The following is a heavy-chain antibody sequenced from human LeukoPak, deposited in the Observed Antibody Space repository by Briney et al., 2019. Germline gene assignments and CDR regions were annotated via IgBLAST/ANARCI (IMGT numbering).Heavy chain of an antibody. V-gene: IGHV3-33*06. CDR1: GFTFSSYG. J-gene: IGHJ5*02. CDR3: PKALYGANNGFDP. Sequence: GGSLRLSCAASGFTFSSYGMHWVRQAPGKGLEWVAVIWYDGSNKYYADSAKGRFTISRDNSKNTLYLQMNSLRAEDTAVYSWPKALYGANNGFDPWGQGTLVTVPA. CDR2: IWYDGSNK. D-gene: IGHD4-17*01.